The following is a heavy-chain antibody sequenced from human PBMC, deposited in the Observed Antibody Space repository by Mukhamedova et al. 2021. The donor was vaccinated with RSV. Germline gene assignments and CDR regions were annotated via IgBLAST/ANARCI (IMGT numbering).Heavy chain of an antibody. J-gene: IGHJ4*02. Sequence: WVRQAPGKGLEWVSVIYSGGSSTHYAASVKGRFTISRDNSKDTLYLQMNSLRADDTVVYYCATKVGQWLDYWGQGTLVTVPS. CDR2: IYSGGSST. CDR3: ATKVGQWLDY. V-gene: IGHV3-23*03. D-gene: IGHD6-19*01.